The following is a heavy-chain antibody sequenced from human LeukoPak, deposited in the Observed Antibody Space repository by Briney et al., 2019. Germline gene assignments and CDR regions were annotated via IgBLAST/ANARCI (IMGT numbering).Heavy chain of an antibody. Sequence: GGSLRLSCAASGFTFSSYVMHWVRQAPGKGLEWVAVIWYDGSNKYYADSVKGRFTISRDNSENTLYLQMNSLRAEDTAVYYCARDHDFWSGYYTEPRKNAFDIWGQGTMVTVSS. CDR1: GFTFSSYV. CDR2: IWYDGSNK. D-gene: IGHD3-3*01. V-gene: IGHV3-33*01. J-gene: IGHJ3*02. CDR3: ARDHDFWSGYYTEPRKNAFDI.